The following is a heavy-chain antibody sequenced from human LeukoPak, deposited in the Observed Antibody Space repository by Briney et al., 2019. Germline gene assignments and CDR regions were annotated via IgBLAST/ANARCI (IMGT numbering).Heavy chain of an antibody. CDR3: ARGPIVGATPFDY. J-gene: IGHJ4*02. V-gene: IGHV1-2*02. CDR1: GYTFTSYG. CDR2: INPNSGGT. Sequence: GASVKVSCKASGYTFTSYGISWVRQAPGQGLEWMGWINPNSGGTNYAQKFQGRVTMTRDTSISTAYMELSRLRSDDTAVYYCARGPIVGATPFDYWGQGTLVTVSS. D-gene: IGHD1-26*01.